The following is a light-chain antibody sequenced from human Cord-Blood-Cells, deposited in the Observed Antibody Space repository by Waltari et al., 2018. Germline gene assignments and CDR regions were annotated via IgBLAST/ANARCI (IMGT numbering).Light chain of an antibody. CDR2: EVS. J-gene: IGLJ1*01. CDR3: SSYAGSNNYV. Sequence: QSALTQPPSASGSPGQSVTISCTGTSSDVGGYNYVSWYQQHPGKAPKLMIYEVSKLPSGVPGRFSCSKSGNTASLTVSGLQAEDEADYYCSSYAGSNNYVFGTGTKVTVL. CDR1: SSDVGGYNY. V-gene: IGLV2-8*01.